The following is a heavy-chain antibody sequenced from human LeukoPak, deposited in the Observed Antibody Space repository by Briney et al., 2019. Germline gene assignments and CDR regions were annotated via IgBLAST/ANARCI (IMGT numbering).Heavy chain of an antibody. Sequence: PGGSLRLSCAASGFTFSSYAMHWVRQAPGKGLEWVAVISYDGSDKYNADSVKGRFTISRDNSKNTLYLQMNSLRAEDTAVYYCARDLSFLAPAGYLDYWGQGTLVTVSS. CDR2: ISYDGSDK. CDR1: GFTFSSYA. J-gene: IGHJ4*02. D-gene: IGHD6-13*01. V-gene: IGHV3-30*04. CDR3: ARDLSFLAPAGYLDY.